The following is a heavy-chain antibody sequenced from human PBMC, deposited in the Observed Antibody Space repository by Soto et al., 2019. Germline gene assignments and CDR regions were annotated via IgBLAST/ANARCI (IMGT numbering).Heavy chain of an antibody. CDR1: GGSFSGYY. D-gene: IGHD6-6*01. Sequence: ASETLSLTCAVYGGSFSGYYWSWIRQPPGKGLEWIGEINHSGSTNYNPSLKSRVTISVDTSKNQFSLKLSSVTAADTAVYYCARGDFSSHRHPNYYYYGMDVWGQGTTVTVSS. CDR3: ARGDFSSHRHPNYYYYGMDV. J-gene: IGHJ6*02. CDR2: INHSGST. V-gene: IGHV4-34*01.